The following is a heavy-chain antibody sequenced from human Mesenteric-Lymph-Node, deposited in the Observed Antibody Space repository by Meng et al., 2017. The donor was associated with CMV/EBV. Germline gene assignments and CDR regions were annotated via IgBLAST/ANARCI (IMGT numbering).Heavy chain of an antibody. CDR2: IRYDGSNK. CDR3: AKLIPTDY. V-gene: IGHV3-30*02. D-gene: IGHD2-2*02. CDR1: GFTFSSYG. J-gene: IGHJ4*02. Sequence: GESLKISCAASGFTFSSYGMHWVRQAPGKGLEWVAFIRYDGSNKYYADSVKGRFTISRDNSKNTLYLQMNSLRAEDTAVYYCAKLIPTDYWGQGTLVTVSS.